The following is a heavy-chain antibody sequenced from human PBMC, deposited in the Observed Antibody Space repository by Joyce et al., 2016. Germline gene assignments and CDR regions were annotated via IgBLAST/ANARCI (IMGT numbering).Heavy chain of an antibody. Sequence: QVQLVQSGTEVKKPGSSVQVSCKASGGAFGSYTITWLRQAPGQGPEWRGGITPILGTVNYAQKFQGRVKIAADESKNTAYMELSRLRSEDTAVYYCARGHDWYAAWGQGSLVTVSS. CDR3: ARGHDWYAA. D-gene: IGHD3-9*01. CDR2: ITPILGTV. V-gene: IGHV1-69*16. CDR1: GGAFGSYT. J-gene: IGHJ5*02.